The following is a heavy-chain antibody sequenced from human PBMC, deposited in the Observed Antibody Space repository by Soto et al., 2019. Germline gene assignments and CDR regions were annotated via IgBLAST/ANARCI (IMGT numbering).Heavy chain of an antibody. V-gene: IGHV3-66*01. CDR1: GFTVSSNY. D-gene: IGHD2-15*01. Sequence: GGSLRLSCAASGFTVSSNYMNWVRQAPGKGLEWVSVIYSGGSTYYAASVKGGFTISRDNSKNTLYLQMSSLRADDTAVYYCARGYCSGGSCYSVWFDSWGQGTLVTVSS. CDR3: ARGYCSGGSCYSVWFDS. J-gene: IGHJ5*01. CDR2: IYSGGST.